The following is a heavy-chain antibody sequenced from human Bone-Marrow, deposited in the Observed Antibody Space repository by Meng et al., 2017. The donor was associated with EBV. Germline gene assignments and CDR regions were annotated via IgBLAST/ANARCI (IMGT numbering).Heavy chain of an antibody. J-gene: IGHJ4*02. CDR2: IIPVLGAT. Sequence: GQLGRSGAEVKKPGSSVRVSCKASGGTLNNFAINWVRQAPGEGLEWMGGIIPVLGATNYADNFQGRMKIIADESTNTAYMELSKLTPADTALYYCARDNGDTMTNPYFDYWGQGTLVTVSS. D-gene: IGHD2-21*01. V-gene: IGHV1-69*01. CDR1: GGTLNNFA. CDR3: ARDNGDTMTNPYFDY.